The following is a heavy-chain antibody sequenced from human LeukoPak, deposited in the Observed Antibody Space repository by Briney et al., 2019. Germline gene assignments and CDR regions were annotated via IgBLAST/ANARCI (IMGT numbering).Heavy chain of an antibody. D-gene: IGHD2-21*01. CDR1: GFTFRSHS. J-gene: IGHJ4*02. CDR3: AKDFRIGYSAHFDY. V-gene: IGHV3-23*01. CDR2: VYENGGTT. Sequence: GGSLRLSCVGSGFTFRSHSMSWVRQAPEKGLEFVSGVYENGGTTYYADSVKGRFSISRDNSKNTLYLQMDSLRGEDTAVYYCAKDFRIGYSAHFDYWGQGALVTVSS.